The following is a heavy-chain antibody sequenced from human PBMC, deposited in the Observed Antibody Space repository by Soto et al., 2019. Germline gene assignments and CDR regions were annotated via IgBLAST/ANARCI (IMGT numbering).Heavy chain of an antibody. D-gene: IGHD6-13*01. CDR1: GYTFTSYG. V-gene: IGHV1-18*01. CDR3: ARDTPTIASAAREDY. Sequence: QVQLVQSGAEVKKPGASVKVSCKASGYTFTSYGISWVRQAPGQGLVWMGWTSAYNVNTNYAQKLQGRVTMTTDTSTSTAYLALRSLRSDDTAVYYCARDTPTIASAAREDYWGQGTLVTVSS. J-gene: IGHJ4*02. CDR2: TSAYNVNT.